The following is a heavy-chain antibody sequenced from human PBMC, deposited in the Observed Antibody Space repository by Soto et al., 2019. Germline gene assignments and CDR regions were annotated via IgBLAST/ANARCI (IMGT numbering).Heavy chain of an antibody. J-gene: IGHJ6*02. CDR3: ARERVYYSPGESYYFGMDF. CDR1: GYTFTNYG. D-gene: IGHD3-22*01. V-gene: IGHV1-18*01. CDR2: INPYNGNT. Sequence: GASMKVSFKASGYTFTNYGITWVRQTPVQGFEWMAWINPYNGNTNYAQNLQGRVTMTTDTSTSTVYMELSSLRSDDTAVYYCARERVYYSPGESYYFGMDFWGQGTTVTVSS.